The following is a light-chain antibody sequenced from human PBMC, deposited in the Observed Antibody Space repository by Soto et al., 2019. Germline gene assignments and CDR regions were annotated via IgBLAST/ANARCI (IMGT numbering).Light chain of an antibody. CDR2: EVS. V-gene: IGLV2-23*02. CDR1: SSDIGGYNF. CDR3: CSYAGSTTYV. Sequence: QSVLTQPASVSGSPGQSITISCTGTSSDIGGYNFVSWYQQHPGKAPKLIIYEVSGRPSGVSNRFSGSKSGNTASLTISGLQAEDEADYYCCSYAGSTTYVFGTGTKVNVL. J-gene: IGLJ1*01.